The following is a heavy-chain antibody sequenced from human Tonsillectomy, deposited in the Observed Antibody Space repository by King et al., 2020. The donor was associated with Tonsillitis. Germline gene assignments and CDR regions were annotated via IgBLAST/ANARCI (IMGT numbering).Heavy chain of an antibody. CDR2: INHSGST. CDR1: GGSFSGYY. CDR3: ARGGAVAGTKSSYYYDSSVTYYYYGMDV. Sequence: HVQLQQWGAGLLKPSETLSLTCAVYGGSFSGYYWSWIRQPPGKGLEWIGEINHSGSTNYNPSLKSRVTISVDTSKNQFSLKLSSVTAADTAVYYCARGGAVAGTKSSYYYDSSVTYYYYGMDVWGQGTTVTVSS. J-gene: IGHJ6*02. V-gene: IGHV4-34*01. D-gene: IGHD3-22*01.